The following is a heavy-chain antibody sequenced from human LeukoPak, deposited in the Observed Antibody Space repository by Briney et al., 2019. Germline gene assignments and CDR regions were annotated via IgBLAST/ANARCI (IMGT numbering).Heavy chain of an antibody. V-gene: IGHV1-69*05. CDR1: GGTFSSYA. J-gene: IGHJ3*02. CDR2: IIPIFGTA. Sequence: ASVKVSCKASGGTFSSYAISWVRQAPGQGLEWMGGIIPIFGTANYAQKFQGRVTITRNTSISTAYMELSSLRSEDTAVYYCARAPLGYDAFDIWGQGTMVTVSS. CDR3: ARAPLGYDAFDI. D-gene: IGHD3-10*01.